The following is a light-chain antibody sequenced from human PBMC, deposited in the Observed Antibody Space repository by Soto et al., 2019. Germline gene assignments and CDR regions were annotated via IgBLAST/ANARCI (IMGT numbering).Light chain of an antibody. J-gene: IGKJ2*01. V-gene: IGKV1-39*01. CDR2: AAS. Sequence: DIQMTQSPSSLSASVGDRVTITCRASQSIRGYLNWYQQKPGKAPKLLIYAASSLPSWVPSRFSGSGPATDINLTISSLQPEDFATYYCQQSDSTLYTFGQGTKLEIK. CDR3: QQSDSTLYT. CDR1: QSIRGY.